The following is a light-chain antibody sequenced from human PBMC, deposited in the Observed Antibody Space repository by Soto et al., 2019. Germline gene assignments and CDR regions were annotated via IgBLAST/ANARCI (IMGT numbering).Light chain of an antibody. J-gene: IGLJ1*01. CDR2: RNN. CDR1: SSNIGSNY. CDR3: AAWDDSLSAYV. V-gene: IGLV1-47*01. Sequence: QSVLTQPPSASGTPGQRVTISCSGSSSNIGSNYVYWHQQLPGTAPKLLIYRNNQRPSGVPDRFSGSKSGTSASLAISGLRSEEEADYYCAAWDDSLSAYVFGTGTEVTVL.